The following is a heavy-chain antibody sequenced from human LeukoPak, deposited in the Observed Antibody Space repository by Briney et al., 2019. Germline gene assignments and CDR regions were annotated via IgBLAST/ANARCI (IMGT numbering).Heavy chain of an antibody. J-gene: IGHJ3*02. CDR3: ARDRSSGWYSVRDAFDI. V-gene: IGHV1-18*01. Sequence: ASVRVSFKASGYTFTSYGISWVRQAPGQGLGWVGWISAYNGNTNYAQKLQGRGTMTTDTSTSTAYMELRSLRSDDTAVYYCARDRSSGWYSVRDAFDIWGQGTMVTVSS. CDR1: GYTFTSYG. D-gene: IGHD6-19*01. CDR2: ISAYNGNT.